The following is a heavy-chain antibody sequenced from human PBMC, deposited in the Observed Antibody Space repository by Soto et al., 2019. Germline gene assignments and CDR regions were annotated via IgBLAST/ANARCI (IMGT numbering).Heavy chain of an antibody. CDR1: DYSFTSLG. CDR2: ISGYNGNT. V-gene: IGHV1-18*01. Sequence: ASVKVSCKAADYSFTSLGLSWVRQAPGQGLEWMGWISGYNGNTKYAQRLQGRVTMTTDASTSTAYMELRGLTSDDTAVYYCARDQQLGPIYYYYGMDVWGQGTTVTVS. CDR3: ARDQQLGPIYYYYGMDV. J-gene: IGHJ6*02. D-gene: IGHD6-13*01.